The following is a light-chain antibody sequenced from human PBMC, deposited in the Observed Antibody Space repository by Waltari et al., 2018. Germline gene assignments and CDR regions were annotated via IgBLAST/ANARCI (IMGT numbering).Light chain of an antibody. CDR1: QRVSSY. CDR2: DSS. J-gene: IGKJ4*01. V-gene: IGKV3-11*01. Sequence: EVVLTQSPATLSLSPGERATLSCRASQRVSSYLAWYKQKPGQAPRLLIYDSSNRATGTPARFSGSGSGTDFTLTISSLEPEDFAVYYCQQRSNWPPALTFGGGTKVEIK. CDR3: QQRSNWPPALT.